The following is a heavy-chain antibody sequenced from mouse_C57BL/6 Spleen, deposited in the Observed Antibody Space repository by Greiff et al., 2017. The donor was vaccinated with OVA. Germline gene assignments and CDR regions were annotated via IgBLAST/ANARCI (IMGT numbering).Heavy chain of an antibody. Sequence: EVKLQESGPGLVKPSQSLSLTCSVTGYSITSGYYWNWIRQFPGNKLEWMGYISYDGSNNYNPSLKNRISITRDTSKNQFFLKLNSVTTEDTATYYCAREDYDYDGRGDYWGQGTSVTVSS. D-gene: IGHD2-4*01. CDR3: AREDYDYDGRGDY. V-gene: IGHV3-6*01. CDR1: GYSITSGYY. CDR2: ISYDGSN. J-gene: IGHJ4*01.